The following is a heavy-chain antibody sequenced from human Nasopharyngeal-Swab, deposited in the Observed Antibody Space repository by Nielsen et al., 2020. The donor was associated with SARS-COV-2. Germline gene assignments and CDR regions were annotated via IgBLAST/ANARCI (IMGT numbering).Heavy chain of an antibody. V-gene: IGHV4-4*02. CDR2: IYHSGST. Sequence: RQPPGKGLEWIGEIYHSGSTNYNPSLKSRVTISVDKSKNQFSLKLSSVTAADTAVYYCASPQGSSGHYYMDVWGKGTTVTVSS. J-gene: IGHJ6*03. D-gene: IGHD3-22*01. CDR3: ASPQGSSGHYYMDV.